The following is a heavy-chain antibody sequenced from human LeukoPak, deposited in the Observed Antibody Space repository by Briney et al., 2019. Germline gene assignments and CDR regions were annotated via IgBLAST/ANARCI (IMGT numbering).Heavy chain of an antibody. CDR3: ARVRPRPGTYDFWSGYPFDY. CDR1: GFTFSSYS. CDR2: ISSSSSYI. V-gene: IGHV3-21*01. D-gene: IGHD3-3*01. Sequence: GSLRLSCAASGFTFSSYSMNWVRQAPGKGLEWVSSISSSSSYIYYADSVKGRFTISRDNAKNSLYLQMNSLRAEDTAVYYCARVRPRPGTYDFWSGYPFDYWGQGTLVTVSS. J-gene: IGHJ4*02.